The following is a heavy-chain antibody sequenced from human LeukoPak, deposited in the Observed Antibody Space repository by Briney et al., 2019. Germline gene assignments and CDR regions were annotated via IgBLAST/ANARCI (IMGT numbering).Heavy chain of an antibody. CDR1: GFTFSSYS. Sequence: GGSLTLSCAASGFTFSSYSMNWVRQAPGKGLEWVSSISSSSSYIYYADSVKGRFTISRDNAKNSLYLQMNSLRAEDTAVYYCARVAVDTAMVEYYFDYWGQGTLVAVSS. D-gene: IGHD5-18*01. CDR2: ISSSSSYI. V-gene: IGHV3-21*01. J-gene: IGHJ4*02. CDR3: ARVAVDTAMVEYYFDY.